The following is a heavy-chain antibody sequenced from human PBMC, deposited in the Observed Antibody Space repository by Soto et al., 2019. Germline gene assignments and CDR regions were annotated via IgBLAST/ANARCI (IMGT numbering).Heavy chain of an antibody. D-gene: IGHD3-3*01. Sequence: GGSLRLSCAASGFTFSTYAMSWVRQAPGKGQEWVSSISSTIGTTYYAYSVKGRFTISRDNSKNTLYLQMNRLRAEDTAVYYCAKGPQYHDFWTGYNWFDPWGQGTLVTVS. CDR1: GFTFSTYA. V-gene: IGHV3-23*01. CDR2: ISSTIGTT. CDR3: AKGPQYHDFWTGYNWFDP. J-gene: IGHJ5*02.